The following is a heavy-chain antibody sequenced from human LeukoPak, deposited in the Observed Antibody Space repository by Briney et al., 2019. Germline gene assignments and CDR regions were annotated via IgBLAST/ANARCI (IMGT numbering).Heavy chain of an antibody. CDR3: ARDSTGYSSSWYNFDY. V-gene: IGHV3-64*01. D-gene: IGHD6-13*01. CDR1: GFTFSSYA. CDR2: ISSNGGST. J-gene: IGHJ4*02. Sequence: GGSLRLSCAASGFTFSSYAMHWVRQAPGKGLEYVSAISSNGGSTYYANSVKGRFTISRDNSKNTLYLQMGSLRAEDMAVYYYARDSTGYSSSWYNFDYWGQGTLVTVSS.